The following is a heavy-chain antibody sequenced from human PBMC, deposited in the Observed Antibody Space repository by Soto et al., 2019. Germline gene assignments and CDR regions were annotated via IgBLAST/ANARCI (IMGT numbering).Heavy chain of an antibody. J-gene: IGHJ6*04. V-gene: IGHV3-74*01. CDR1: GFTFSNYW. CDR3: VRYSSGWSHHGMDV. Sequence: GGSLRLSCAASGFTFSNYWMHWVRQAPGKGLVWVSRTNTDGSSTSYADSVKGRFTIPRDNAKSTLYLQMNSLRAEDTAVYYCVRYSSGWSHHGMDVWGKRTTVTVVS. CDR2: TNTDGSST. D-gene: IGHD6-19*01.